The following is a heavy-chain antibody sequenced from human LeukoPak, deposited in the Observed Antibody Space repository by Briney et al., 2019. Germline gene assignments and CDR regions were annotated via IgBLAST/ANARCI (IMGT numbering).Heavy chain of an antibody. J-gene: IGHJ4*02. CDR2: IIPILGIA. CDR3: ARDRARGFWSGDKAPMDY. D-gene: IGHD3-3*01. Sequence: SVKVSCKASGGTFSSYAISWVRQAPGQGLEWMGRIIPILGIANYAQKFQGRATITADKSTSTAYMELSSLRSEGTAVYYCARDRARGFWSGDKAPMDYWGQGTLVTVSS. V-gene: IGHV1-69*04. CDR1: GGTFSSYA.